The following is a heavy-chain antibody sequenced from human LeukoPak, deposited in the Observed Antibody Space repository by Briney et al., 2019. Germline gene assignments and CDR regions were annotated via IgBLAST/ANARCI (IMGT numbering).Heavy chain of an antibody. D-gene: IGHD2-2*01. CDR2: INSDGSST. CDR3: ARALVPAGGDDAFDI. J-gene: IGHJ3*02. CDR1: GFTFSSYA. Sequence: HPGGSLRLSCAASGFTFSSYAMHWVRQAPGKGLVWVSRINSDGSSTSYADSVKGRFTISRDNAKNTLYLQMNSLRAEDTAVYYCARALVPAGGDDAFDIWGQGTMVTVSS. V-gene: IGHV3-74*01.